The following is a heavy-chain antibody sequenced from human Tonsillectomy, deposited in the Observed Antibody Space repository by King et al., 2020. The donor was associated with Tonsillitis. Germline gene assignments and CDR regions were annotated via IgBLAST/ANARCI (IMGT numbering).Heavy chain of an antibody. J-gene: IGHJ5*02. CDR2: ISWNSGSI. D-gene: IGHD6-19*01. CDR1: GFTFDDYA. V-gene: IGHV3-9*01. CDR3: AKDKGAGGWYGNWFDP. Sequence: VQLVESGGGLVQPGRSLRLSCAASGFTFDDYAMHWVRQAPGKGLEWVSGISWNSGSIGYADSVKGRFTISRDNAKNSLYLQMNSLRAEDTALYYCAKDKGAGGWYGNWFDPWGQGTLVTVSS.